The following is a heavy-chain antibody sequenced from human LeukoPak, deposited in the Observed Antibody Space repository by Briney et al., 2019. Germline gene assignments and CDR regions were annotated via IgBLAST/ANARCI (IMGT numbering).Heavy chain of an antibody. V-gene: IGHV4-59*01. CDR3: ARGPLLWFGAKMEYSFDS. Sequence: PSETLSLTCTVSGGSITNYYWSWIRQPPGKGLEWIGFSYYNGNTNYNPSLKSRVTISVDMSKNQFSLRLRSVTAADTAVYYFARGPLLWFGAKMEYSFDSSGQGTPLTVSS. CDR2: SYYNGNT. D-gene: IGHD3-10*01. CDR1: GGSITNYY. J-gene: IGHJ4*02.